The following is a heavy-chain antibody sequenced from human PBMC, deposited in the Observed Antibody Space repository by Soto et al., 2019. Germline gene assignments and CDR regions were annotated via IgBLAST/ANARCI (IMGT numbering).Heavy chain of an antibody. J-gene: IGHJ4*02. V-gene: IGHV3-23*01. Sequence: EVQLLESGGGLVQPGGSLRLSCAASGFTFSSYAMSWVRQAPGKGLEWVSAISGSGGSTYYADSVKGRFTISRDNSKNTMYLQMNSLRAEDTGVYYCAKDREILRGGYFDYWGQGTLVTVSS. CDR2: ISGSGGST. D-gene: IGHD4-17*01. CDR3: AKDREILRGGYFDY. CDR1: GFTFSSYA.